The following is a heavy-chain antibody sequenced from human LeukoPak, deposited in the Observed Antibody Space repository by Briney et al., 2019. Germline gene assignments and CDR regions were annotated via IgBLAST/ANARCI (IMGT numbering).Heavy chain of an antibody. Sequence: SETLSLTCTVSGGSISRYYWSWIRQPPGKGLEWIGYIYYSGSTNYNPSLKSRVTISVDTSKNQFSLKLSSVTAADTAVYYCARAKFFDSRFDYWGQGTLVTVSS. V-gene: IGHV4-59*01. D-gene: IGHD3-22*01. CDR1: GGSISRYY. CDR3: ARAKFFDSRFDY. J-gene: IGHJ4*02. CDR2: IYYSGST.